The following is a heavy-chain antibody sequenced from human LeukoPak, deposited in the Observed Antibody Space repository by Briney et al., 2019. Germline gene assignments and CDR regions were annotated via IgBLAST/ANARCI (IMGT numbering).Heavy chain of an antibody. D-gene: IGHD2-2*02. Sequence: GGSLRLSCAASGFTFSSYWMSRVRQAPGKGLEWVANIKQDGSEKYYVDSVKGRFTISRDNAKNSLYLQMNSLRAEDTAVYYCARDGEDIVVVPAAISSPFYDYWGQGTLVTVSS. CDR2: IKQDGSEK. V-gene: IGHV3-7*01. CDR1: GFTFSSYW. CDR3: ARDGEDIVVVPAAISSPFYDY. J-gene: IGHJ4*02.